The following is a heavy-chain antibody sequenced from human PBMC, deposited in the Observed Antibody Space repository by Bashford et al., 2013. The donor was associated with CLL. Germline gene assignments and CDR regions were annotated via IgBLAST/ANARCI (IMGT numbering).Heavy chain of an antibody. Sequence: SETLSLTCAVVWWVLQWLLLELDPPAPTGRGLEWIGEINHSGSTNYNPSLKSRVTISVDTSKNQFSLKLSSVTAADTAVYYCARGPMIVVVINPGEPYYYYYYGMDVWGRRDHGHRLL. V-gene: IGHV4-34*01. J-gene: IGHJ6*02. CDR3: ARGPMIVVVINPGEPYYYYYYGMDV. CDR1: WVLQWLL. CDR2: INHSGST. D-gene: IGHD3-22*01.